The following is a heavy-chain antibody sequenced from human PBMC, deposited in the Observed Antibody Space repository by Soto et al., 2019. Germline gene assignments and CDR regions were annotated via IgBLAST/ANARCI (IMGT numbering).Heavy chain of an antibody. CDR2: VYYGGAIFYSGNI. CDR1: GDSISSSNSH. D-gene: IGHD3-3*02. J-gene: IGHJ3*02. V-gene: IGHV4-39*01. Sequence: SETLSLTCTVSGDSISSSNSHWGWTRQPPGKGLEYIGSVYYGGAIFYSGNIYYNPSLKSRVTISVDTSKNQFSLRLSSVTAADTGVYYCVRYGRINMKPYSPEGFHIWGQGTMVTVSS. CDR3: VRYGRINMKPYSPEGFHI.